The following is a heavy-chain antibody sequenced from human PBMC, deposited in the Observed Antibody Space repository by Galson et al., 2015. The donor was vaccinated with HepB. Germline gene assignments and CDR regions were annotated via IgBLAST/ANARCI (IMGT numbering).Heavy chain of an antibody. J-gene: IGHJ6*02. CDR3: AREGVPYNSSSWLGRYYYYYGMDV. Sequence: SVKVSCKASGYTFTGNYMHWVRQAPGQGLEWMGWINPNSGGTNYAQKFQGWVTMTRDTSISTAYMELSRLRSDDTAVYYCAREGVPYNSSSWLGRYYYYYGMDVWGQGTTVTVSS. CDR1: GYTFTGNY. V-gene: IGHV1-2*04. CDR2: INPNSGGT. D-gene: IGHD6-13*01.